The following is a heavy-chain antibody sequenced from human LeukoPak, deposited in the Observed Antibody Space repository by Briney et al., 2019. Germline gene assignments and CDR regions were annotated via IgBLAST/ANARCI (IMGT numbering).Heavy chain of an antibody. J-gene: IGHJ4*02. CDR2: IIPISGVS. V-gene: IGHV1-69*05. Sequence: ASVKVSCKTSGDTFSSYGLNWVRPAPGQGLEWMGRIIPISGVSNYAQKFQDRVTINTDESTSTVYMELSSLRYEDTAVYYCARDLYYYDSGGPDYWGQGTLVSVSS. CDR3: ARDLYYYDSGGPDY. D-gene: IGHD3-22*01. CDR1: GDTFSSYG.